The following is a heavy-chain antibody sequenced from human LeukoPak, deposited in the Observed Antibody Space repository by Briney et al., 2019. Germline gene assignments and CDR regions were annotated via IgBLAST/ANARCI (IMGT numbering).Heavy chain of an antibody. J-gene: IGHJ4*02. V-gene: IGHV3-53*05. Sequence: GGSLTLSCAASGFTVISNLMTWVRQSPGRGLEWLSSIYSGGATYYADSVKGRFTISRDNAKNSLYLQMNSLRTEDTALYYCAKAHHYYDSSGYYPPDFDYWGQGTLVTVSS. CDR2: IYSGGAT. CDR3: AKAHHYYDSSGYYPPDFDY. CDR1: GFTVISNL. D-gene: IGHD3-22*01.